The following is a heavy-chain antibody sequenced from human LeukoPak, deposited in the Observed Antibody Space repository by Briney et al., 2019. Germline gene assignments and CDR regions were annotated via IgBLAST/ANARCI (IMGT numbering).Heavy chain of an antibody. V-gene: IGHV4-4*07. CDR1: GGSISSYY. CDR3: ARVDSSGYPANFDY. Sequence: SETLSLTCTVSGGSISSYYWSWIRQPAGKGLEWIGRIYSSGSASDNPSLKSRVTMSIDTSKNQFSLKLSSVTAADTAVYYCARVDSSGYPANFDYWGQGTLVTVSS. D-gene: IGHD3-22*01. J-gene: IGHJ4*02. CDR2: IYSSGSA.